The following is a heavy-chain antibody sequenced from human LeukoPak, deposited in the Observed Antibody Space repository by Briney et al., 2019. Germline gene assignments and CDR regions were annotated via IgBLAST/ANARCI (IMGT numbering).Heavy chain of an antibody. D-gene: IGHD4-17*01. CDR2: IYHSGST. V-gene: IGHV4-30-2*05. J-gene: IGHJ4*02. CDR3: ARVASYGAPKPFDY. Sequence: PSETLSLTCAVSGGSISSGGYYWSWIRQPPGKGLEWIGYIYHSGSTYYNPSLKSRVTISVDTSKNQFSLKLSSVTAADTAVYYCARVASYGAPKPFDYWGQGTLVTVSS. CDR1: GGSISSGGYY.